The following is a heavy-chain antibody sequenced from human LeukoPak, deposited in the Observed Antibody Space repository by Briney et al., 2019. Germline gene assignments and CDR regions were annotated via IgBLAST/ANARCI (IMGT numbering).Heavy chain of an antibody. CDR3: ARDTGSGSYDY. V-gene: IGHV3-7*03. CDR2: IKQDGSEK. J-gene: IGHJ4*02. D-gene: IGHD3-10*01. CDR1: GFTFSSYA. Sequence: GGSLRLSYAASGFTFSSYAMSWVRQAPGKGLEWVANIKQDGSEKYYVDSVKGRFTISRDNAKNSLYLQMNSLRAEDTAVYYCARDTGSGSYDYWGQGTLVTVSS.